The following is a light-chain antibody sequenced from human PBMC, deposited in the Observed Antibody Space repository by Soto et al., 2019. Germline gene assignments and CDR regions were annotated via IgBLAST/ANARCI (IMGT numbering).Light chain of an antibody. V-gene: IGKV3-15*01. CDR2: GAS. CDR1: QSVGDN. J-gene: IGKJ5*01. CDR3: QQYNNWPIT. Sequence: VMTQSPATLSVSPGERVTLSCRSSQSVGDNLAWFQQKPGQGPRLLIYGASTRAIGIPVRFSGSGSETDFTLTISSLRSEDSAVYLCQQYNNWPITFGQGIRLEI.